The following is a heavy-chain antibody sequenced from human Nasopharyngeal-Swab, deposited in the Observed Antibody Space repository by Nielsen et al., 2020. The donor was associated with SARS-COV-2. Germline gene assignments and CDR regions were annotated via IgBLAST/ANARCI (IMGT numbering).Heavy chain of an antibody. Sequence: GGSLRLSCAASGLTFSRYGMHWVRQAPGKGLEWVAVITYDGSNAFYADSVKGRFTISRDNSKNMLFLQVNSLRPEDTAVYYCARDAPAHYGAFYWGRGTLVTVSS. J-gene: IGHJ4*02. CDR2: ITYDGSNA. CDR1: GLTFSRYG. D-gene: IGHD4-17*01. V-gene: IGHV3-30*03. CDR3: ARDAPAHYGAFY.